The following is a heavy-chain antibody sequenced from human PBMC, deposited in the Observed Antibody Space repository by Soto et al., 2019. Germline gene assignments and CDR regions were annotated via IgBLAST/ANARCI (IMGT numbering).Heavy chain of an antibody. CDR1: GGSFSGYY. CDR2: INHSGST. Sequence: SETLSLTCAVYGGSFSGYYWSWIRQPPGKGLEWIGEINHSGSTNYNPSLKSRVTISVDTSKNQFSLKLSSVTAADTAVYYCARVAYYDFWSGYRRQHNWFDPWGQGTLVTSPQ. CDR3: ARVAYYDFWSGYRRQHNWFDP. J-gene: IGHJ5*02. V-gene: IGHV4-34*01. D-gene: IGHD3-3*01.